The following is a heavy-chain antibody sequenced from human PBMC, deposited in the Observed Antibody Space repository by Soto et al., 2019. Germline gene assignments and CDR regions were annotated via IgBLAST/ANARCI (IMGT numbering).Heavy chain of an antibody. V-gene: IGHV1-46*03. Sequence: QVQLVQSGAEVKKPGATVKVSCKASGYTFTSYYMHWVRQAPGQGLEWMGIINPSGGSTSYAQKFQGRVTMTRDTSTSTVYMELSSLRSEDTAVYYCARGGPIVVAATLGWLDYWGQGTLVTVSS. CDR2: INPSGGST. CDR3: ARGGPIVVAATLGWLDY. D-gene: IGHD2-15*01. J-gene: IGHJ4*02. CDR1: GYTFTSYY.